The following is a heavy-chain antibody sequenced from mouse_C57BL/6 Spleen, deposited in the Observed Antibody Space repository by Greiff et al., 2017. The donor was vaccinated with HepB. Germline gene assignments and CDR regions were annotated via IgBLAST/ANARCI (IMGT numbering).Heavy chain of an antibody. Sequence: QVQLQQSGAELMKPGASVKLSCKATGYTFTGYWIEWVKQRPGHGLEWIGEILPGSDSTNYNEKFKGKATFTAATSSNTAYMQLSSLTTEDSAIYYCARAGVVANYYAMDYWGQGTSVTVSS. CDR1: GYTFTGYW. CDR3: ARAGVVANYYAMDY. V-gene: IGHV1-9*01. J-gene: IGHJ4*01. D-gene: IGHD1-1*01. CDR2: ILPGSDST.